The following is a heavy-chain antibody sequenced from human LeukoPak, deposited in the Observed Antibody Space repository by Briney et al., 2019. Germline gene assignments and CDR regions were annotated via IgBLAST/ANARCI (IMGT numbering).Heavy chain of an antibody. CDR2: IKPDSGAT. V-gene: IGHV1-2*02. J-gene: IGHJ4*02. CDR3: ARDHDYGPDY. Sequence: ASLELSCKTSGYSFTVHYLHWLRQAPGQGLEWMGWIKPDSGATTFAQNFQGRVTMTSDTSINTAYMELSSLTSDDTAMYYCARDHDYGPDYWGQGTLVTVSA. D-gene: IGHD4/OR15-4a*01. CDR1: GYSFTVHY.